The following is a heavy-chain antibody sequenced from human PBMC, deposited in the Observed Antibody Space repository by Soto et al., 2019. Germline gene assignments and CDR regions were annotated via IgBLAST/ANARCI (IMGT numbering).Heavy chain of an antibody. Sequence: ASVKVSCKASGYTFTNYIIHWVRQAPGQRLEWMGWVNGGNGNTEYSLKFQGRVTMTRDTSASTAYMELSSLRSEDTAVYYYGSRSAHYSSSSHFGGMDVWGQGTTVTVSS. CDR2: VNGGNGNT. CDR1: GYTFTNYI. V-gene: IGHV1-3*01. CDR3: GSRSAHYSSSSHFGGMDV. D-gene: IGHD6-6*01. J-gene: IGHJ6*02.